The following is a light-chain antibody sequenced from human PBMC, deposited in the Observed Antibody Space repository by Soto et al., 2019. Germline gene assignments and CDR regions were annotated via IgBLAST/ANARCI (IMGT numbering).Light chain of an antibody. Sequence: EIVLTKSPGTLSLSPGERATLSCRASQDVSSSYSAWYQQKAGQAPRHLMYGTSNRATRLPDRFSGRESGTDFTPTIRRLEAEDFAVYYCQQYDTSPPTFGQGTKVDIK. V-gene: IGKV3-20*01. CDR3: QQYDTSPPT. CDR1: QDVSSSY. J-gene: IGKJ1*01. CDR2: GTS.